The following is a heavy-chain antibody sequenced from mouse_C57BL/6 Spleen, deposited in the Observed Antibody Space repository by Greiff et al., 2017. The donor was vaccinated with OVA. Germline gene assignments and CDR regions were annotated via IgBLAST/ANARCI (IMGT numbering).Heavy chain of an antibody. D-gene: IGHD2-2*01. Sequence: QVHVKQPGAELVKPGASVKLSCKASGYTFTSYWMHWVKQRPGQGLEWIGMIHPNSGSTNYNEKFKSKATLTVDKSSSTAYMQLSSLTSEDSAVYYCARGGGYDPYYAMDYWGQGTSVTVSS. CDR2: IHPNSGST. J-gene: IGHJ4*01. V-gene: IGHV1-64*01. CDR3: ARGGGYDPYYAMDY. CDR1: GYTFTSYW.